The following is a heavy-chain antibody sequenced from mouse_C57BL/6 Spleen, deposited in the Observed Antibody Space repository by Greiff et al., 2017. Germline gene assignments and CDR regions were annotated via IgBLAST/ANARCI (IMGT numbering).Heavy chain of an antibody. J-gene: IGHJ4*01. CDR2: ISTYYGDV. CDR3: AREGDCDGRPRDY. CDR1: GYTFTDYA. Sequence: QVQLQQSGPELVRPGVSVKISCKGSGYTFTDYAMHWVKQSHAKSLEWIGVISTYYGDVSYNQKFKDKATMTVDKSSSTANMELAGLTSEDSAVYYGAREGDCDGRPRDYWGQGTSVTVSS. V-gene: IGHV1-67*01.